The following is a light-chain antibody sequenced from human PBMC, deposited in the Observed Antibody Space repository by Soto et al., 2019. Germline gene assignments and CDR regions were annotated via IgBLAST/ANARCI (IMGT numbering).Light chain of an antibody. V-gene: IGLV2-14*03. CDR2: DVS. Sequence: QSALTQPASMSGSPGQSITISCAGTSSDVGPYNYVSWYQQHPGKAPQLMIYDVSNRPSGVSDRFSGSKSGNTASLTISGLQAEDEADYYCCSYSRITTYVFGTGTKVTVL. CDR3: CSYSRITTYV. CDR1: SSDVGPYNY. J-gene: IGLJ1*01.